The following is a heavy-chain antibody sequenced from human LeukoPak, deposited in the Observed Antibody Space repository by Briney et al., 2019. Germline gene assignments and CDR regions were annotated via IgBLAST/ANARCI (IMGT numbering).Heavy chain of an antibody. J-gene: IGHJ6*02. CDR2: INPNSGAT. D-gene: IGHD6-6*01. V-gene: IGHV1-2*02. CDR3: ARAPKYISYGMDV. CDR1: GYTFTGYY. Sequence: ASVKVSCKASGYTFTGYYMHWVRQAPGQGLEWMGWINPNSGATNYAQKFQGRVTMTRDTSISTAYMELSRLRSDDTAVYYCARAPKYISYGMDVWGQGTTVTVSS.